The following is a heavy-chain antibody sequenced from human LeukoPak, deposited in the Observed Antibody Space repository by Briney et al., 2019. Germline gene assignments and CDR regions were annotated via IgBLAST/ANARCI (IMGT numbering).Heavy chain of an antibody. CDR2: IKQDGSEK. V-gene: IGHV3-7*05. CDR1: GFTFSSYW. D-gene: IGHD3-10*01. J-gene: IGHJ3*02. CDR3: ARDQDYYGSGSYHAFDI. Sequence: PGGSLRLSCAASGFTFSSYWMSWVRQAPGKGLEWVANIKQDGSEKYYVDSVKGRFTISRDNAKSSLYLQMNSLRAEDTAVYYCARDQDYYGSGSYHAFDIWGQGTMVTVSS.